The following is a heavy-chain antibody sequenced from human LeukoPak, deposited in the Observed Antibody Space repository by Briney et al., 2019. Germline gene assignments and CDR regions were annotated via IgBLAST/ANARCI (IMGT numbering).Heavy chain of an antibody. V-gene: IGHV1-69*01. CDR1: GGIFSSYA. J-gene: IGHJ3*02. D-gene: IGHD1-1*01. CDR3: ARDRKTTTGTTYDAFDI. CDR2: IIPIFGTA. Sequence: GASVKVSCKASGGIFSSYAISWVRQAPGQGLEWMGGIIPIFGTANYAQKFQGRVTITADESTSTAYMELSSLRSEDTAVYYCARDRKTTTGTTYDAFDIWGQGTMVTVSS.